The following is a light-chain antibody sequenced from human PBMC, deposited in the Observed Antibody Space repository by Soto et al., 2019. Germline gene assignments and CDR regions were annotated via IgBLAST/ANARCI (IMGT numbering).Light chain of an antibody. V-gene: IGKV3-15*01. J-gene: IGKJ1*01. CDR2: GAC. CDR3: HQNHNRRPFT. Sequence: EMVMTQSPATLSVSPGERATLSCRASQSVSSHLAWYQHKPGPAPGLLIHGACTTATGIPDTVRDSVSGTESALTISTPREEAFAFYGGHQNHNRRPFTFGKGTKVDIK. CDR1: QSVSSH.